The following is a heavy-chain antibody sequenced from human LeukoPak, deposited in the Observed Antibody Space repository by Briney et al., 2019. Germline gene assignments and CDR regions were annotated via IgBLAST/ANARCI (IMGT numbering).Heavy chain of an antibody. D-gene: IGHD6-13*01. CDR3: ARDLVAAAGTGFDY. J-gene: IGHJ4*02. CDR2: ISSNGGST. V-gene: IGHV3-64*01. Sequence: GGSLRLSCAASGFTFSSYAMHWVRQAPGKGLEYVSAISSNGGSTYYASSVKGRFTISRDNSKNTLYLQMGSLRAEDMAVYYCARDLVAAAGTGFDYWGQGTLVTVSS. CDR1: GFTFSSYA.